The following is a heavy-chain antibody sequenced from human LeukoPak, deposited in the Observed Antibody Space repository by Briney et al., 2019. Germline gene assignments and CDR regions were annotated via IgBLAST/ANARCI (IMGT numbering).Heavy chain of an antibody. V-gene: IGHV4-4*09. J-gene: IGHJ6*03. D-gene: IGHD5-18*01. CDR2: IYTSGST. Sequence: PSETLSLTCTVSGGSISSYYWSWIRQPPGKGLEWIGYIYTSGSTNYNPSLKSRVTISVDTSKNQFSLKLSSVTAADTAVYYCARHLGYSYGYGLDYYYMDVWGKGTTVTVSS. CDR3: ARHLGYSYGYGLDYYYMDV. CDR1: GGSISSYY.